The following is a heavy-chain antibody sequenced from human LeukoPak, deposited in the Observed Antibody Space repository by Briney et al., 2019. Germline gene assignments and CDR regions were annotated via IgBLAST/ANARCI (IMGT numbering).Heavy chain of an antibody. V-gene: IGHV3-23*01. J-gene: IGHJ4*02. Sequence: GGSLRLSCAASGFTFSSYATSWVRQAPGKGLEWVSAISGSGGSTYYADSVKGRFTISRDNSKNTLYLQMNSLRAEDTAVYYCAHDPYSSGWTFDYWGQGTLVTVSS. CDR3: AHDPYSSGWTFDY. CDR2: ISGSGGST. CDR1: GFTFSSYA. D-gene: IGHD6-19*01.